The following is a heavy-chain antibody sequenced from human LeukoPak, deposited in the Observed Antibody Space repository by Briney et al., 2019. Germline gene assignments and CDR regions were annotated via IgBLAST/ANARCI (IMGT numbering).Heavy chain of an antibody. D-gene: IGHD3-16*01. CDR2: INMYTANP. Sequence: ASVKVSCKASGYTFTRYAINWLRQAPGQGLEWMGWINMYTANPAYAQGFTERFVFSLDTSVTTAYLQISNLKTEDTAVYYCTRHDNDDDFDYWGQGTLVTVSS. V-gene: IGHV7-4-1*02. J-gene: IGHJ4*02. CDR3: TRHDNDDDFDY. CDR1: GYTFTRYA.